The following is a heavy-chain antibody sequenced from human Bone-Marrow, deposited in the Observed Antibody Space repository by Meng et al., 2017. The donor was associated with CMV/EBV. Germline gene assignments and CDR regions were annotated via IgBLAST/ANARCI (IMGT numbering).Heavy chain of an antibody. CDR1: GFTFSSYE. D-gene: IGHD5-18*01. Sequence: GESLKISCAASGFTFSSYEMNWVRQAPGKGLEWVSYISSSGSTIYYADSVKGRVTISRDNAKNSLYLQMNSLRAEDTAVYYCARDPRRGYSYGYQYDYWGQGTLVTVSS. J-gene: IGHJ4*02. CDR3: ARDPRRGYSYGYQYDY. V-gene: IGHV3-48*03. CDR2: ISSSGSTI.